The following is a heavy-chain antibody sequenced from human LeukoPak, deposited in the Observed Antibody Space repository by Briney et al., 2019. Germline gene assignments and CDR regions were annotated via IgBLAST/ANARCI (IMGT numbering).Heavy chain of an antibody. J-gene: IGHJ6*04. Sequence: SETLSLTCAVYGGSFSGYYWSWIRQPPGKGLEWIGEINHSESTNYNPSLKSRVTISVDTSKNQFSLKLSSVTAADTAVYYCARGRGYCSSTSCYPHYYGMDVWGKGTTVTVSS. CDR1: GGSFSGYY. CDR2: INHSEST. D-gene: IGHD2-2*01. CDR3: ARGRGYCSSTSCYPHYYGMDV. V-gene: IGHV4-34*01.